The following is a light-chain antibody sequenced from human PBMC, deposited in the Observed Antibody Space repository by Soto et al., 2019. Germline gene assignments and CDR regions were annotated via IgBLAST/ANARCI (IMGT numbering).Light chain of an antibody. CDR3: QHYNSYSEA. J-gene: IGKJ1*01. CDR2: KAP. V-gene: IGKV1-5*03. CDR1: QTISSW. Sequence: DIQMTQYPSTLSGSVGDRVTITCRASQTISSWLAWYQQKPGKAPKLLIYKAPTLKSGVPSRFSGSGSGTEFTLTISSLQPDDFATYYCQHYNSYSEAFGQGTKVE.